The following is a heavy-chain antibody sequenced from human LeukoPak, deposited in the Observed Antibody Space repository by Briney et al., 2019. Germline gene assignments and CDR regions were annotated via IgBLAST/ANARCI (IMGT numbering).Heavy chain of an antibody. J-gene: IGHJ3*02. CDR1: GFTFSSYW. D-gene: IGHD5-12*01. V-gene: IGHV3-74*01. Sequence: PGGSLRLSCAASGFTFSSYWMHWVRQAPGKGLVWVSRINSDGSSTSYADSVKGRFTISRDNAKNSLYLQMNSLRAEDTAVYYCARDSGYDSDAFDIWGQGTMVTVSS. CDR2: INSDGSST. CDR3: ARDSGYDSDAFDI.